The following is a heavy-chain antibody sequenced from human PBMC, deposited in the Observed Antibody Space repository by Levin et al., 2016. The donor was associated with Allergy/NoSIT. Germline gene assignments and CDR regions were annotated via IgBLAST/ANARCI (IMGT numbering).Heavy chain of an antibody. CDR2: ISWNSGSI. Sequence: SLKISCAASGFIFDDYAMYWVRQAPGKGLEWVSGISWNSGSIGYADSVKGRFTISRDNAKNSLYLQMNSLRSEDTALYYCAKARYSGSYYFASYYFDSWGQGTLVTVSS. J-gene: IGHJ4*02. V-gene: IGHV3-9*01. CDR1: GFIFDDYA. CDR3: AKARYSGSYYFASYYFDS. D-gene: IGHD1-26*01.